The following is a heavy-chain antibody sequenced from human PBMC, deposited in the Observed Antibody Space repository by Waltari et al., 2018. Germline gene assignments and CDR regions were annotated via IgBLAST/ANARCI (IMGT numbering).Heavy chain of an antibody. CDR1: GFMFGNFG. CDR3: ARNQGLYGSGSIKPGAFDL. J-gene: IGHJ3*01. D-gene: IGHD3-10*01. CDR2: INLDGSSI. V-gene: IGHV3-20*04. Sequence: EVQLVESGGRVVRPGESLRVSCAASGFMFGNFGMTWVRQVPGKGWGFSSSINLDGSSIGYLESVKGRFITSRDNSKDSVYLEMHSLRAEDTALYYCARNQGLYGSGSIKPGAFDLWGQGTMVTVSS.